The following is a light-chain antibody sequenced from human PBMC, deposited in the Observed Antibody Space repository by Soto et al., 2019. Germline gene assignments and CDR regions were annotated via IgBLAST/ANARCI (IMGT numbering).Light chain of an antibody. Sequence: EVVLTQSPATLSLSPGERATLSCRASQSVSDYLAWYQQRPGQAPRLLIYDASNRATGIPARFSGSGSGTDFTLTISNLEPEDFAVYYCQHRRTFGPGTKVDIK. CDR1: QSVSDY. V-gene: IGKV3-11*01. J-gene: IGKJ3*01. CDR3: QHRRT. CDR2: DAS.